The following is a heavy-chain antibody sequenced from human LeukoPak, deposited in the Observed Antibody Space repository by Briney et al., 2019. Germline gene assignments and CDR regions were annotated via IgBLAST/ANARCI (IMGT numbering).Heavy chain of an antibody. Sequence: GESLKISCKGSGYSFSNYWIGWVRQMPGKGLEWMGIIYPGNSDTRYRPSFQGQVTISADKSISTAYLQWNSLKASDTAMYYCARQSMVRGIDEYVLHWGQGTLVTVSS. D-gene: IGHD3-10*01. CDR1: GYSFSNYW. J-gene: IGHJ1*01. CDR2: IYPGNSDT. CDR3: ARQSMVRGIDEYVLH. V-gene: IGHV5-51*01.